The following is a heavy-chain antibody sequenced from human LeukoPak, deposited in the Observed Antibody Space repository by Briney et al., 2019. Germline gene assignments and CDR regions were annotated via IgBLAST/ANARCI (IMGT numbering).Heavy chain of an antibody. D-gene: IGHD3-9*01. CDR1: GYTFTVYY. CDR3: ARDTLLYFDLLERSSYYYYGMDV. V-gene: IGHV1-2*02. J-gene: IGHJ6*02. CDR2: INPNSGAT. Sequence: GASVTLSFTCTGYTFTVYYMPWVRHAHGPGLEWMGWINPNSGATNYAPKFPARVTITSNTSISKANRKPSRLIYDDKTVYYGARDTLLYFDLLERSSYYYYGMDVWGQGTMVTVSS.